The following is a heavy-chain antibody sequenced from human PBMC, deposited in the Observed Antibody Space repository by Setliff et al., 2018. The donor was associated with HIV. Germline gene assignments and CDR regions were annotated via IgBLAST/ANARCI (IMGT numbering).Heavy chain of an antibody. D-gene: IGHD2-15*01. J-gene: IGHJ6*03. V-gene: IGHV4-34*01. Sequence: SETLSLTCAVFGGSFSGYYWSWIRQPPGKGLEWIGEINHSGSTDYNPSLKSRVTISVDTSKNQFSLKLSSVTAADTAVYYCARHPFYCSGGSCYSYYYYYMDVWGKGTTVTVSS. CDR3: ARHPFYCSGGSCYSYYYYYMDV. CDR1: GGSFSGYY. CDR2: INHSGST.